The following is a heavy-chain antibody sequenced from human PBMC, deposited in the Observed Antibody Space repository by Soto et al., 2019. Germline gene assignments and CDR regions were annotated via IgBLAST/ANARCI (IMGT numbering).Heavy chain of an antibody. CDR2: IYYSGST. V-gene: IGHV4-39*01. J-gene: IGHJ4*02. CDR3: ATPNDYGDYFDY. D-gene: IGHD4-17*01. CDR1: GCSISSSSYY. Sequence: SETLSLTCTFSGCSISSSSYYWGWIRQPPGKGLEWIGSIYYSGSTYYNPSLKSRVTISVDTSKNQFSLKLSSVTAADTAVYYCATPNDYGDYFDYWGQGTLVTVSS.